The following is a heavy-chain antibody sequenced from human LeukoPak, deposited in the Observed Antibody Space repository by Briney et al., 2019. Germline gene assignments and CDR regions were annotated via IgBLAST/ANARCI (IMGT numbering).Heavy chain of an antibody. V-gene: IGHV1-69*04. D-gene: IGHD2-2*01. Sequence: SVKVSCKASGGTFSSYAISWVRQAPGQGLEWMARIIPILDITNYAQNFQGRVTITADKSASTAYMELSSLRSEDTAVYYCARDEVVVVPSANHYYYYGMDVWGQGTTVTVSS. CDR3: ARDEVVVVPSANHYYYYGMDV. J-gene: IGHJ6*02. CDR1: GGTFSSYA. CDR2: IIPILDIT.